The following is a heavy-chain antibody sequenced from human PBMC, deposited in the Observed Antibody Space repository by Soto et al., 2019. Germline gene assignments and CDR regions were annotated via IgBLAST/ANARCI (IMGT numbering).Heavy chain of an antibody. CDR1: GFTFSSYG. J-gene: IGHJ4*02. V-gene: IGHV3-30*18. D-gene: IGHD3-9*01. CDR3: AKVLDILTGYSAGYFDY. Sequence: QVQLVESGGGVVQPGRSLRLSCAASGFTFSSYGIHWVRQAPGKGLEWVAVISHDGSNKYYADSVKGRFTISRDNSKNXXSLQMNSLRAEDTAVYYCAKVLDILTGYSAGYFDYWGQGTLVTVSS. CDR2: ISHDGSNK.